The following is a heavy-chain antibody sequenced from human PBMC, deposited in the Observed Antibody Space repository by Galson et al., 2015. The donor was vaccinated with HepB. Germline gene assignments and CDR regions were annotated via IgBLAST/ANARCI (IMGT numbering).Heavy chain of an antibody. CDR3: AITGGLTTTYYYYMDV. D-gene: IGHD4-17*01. J-gene: IGHJ6*03. V-gene: IGHV3-11*01. CDR2: ISSSGSTI. CDR1: GFTFSDYY. Sequence: SLRLSCAASGFTFSDYYMNWIRQAPGKGLEWVSYISSSGSTIYYADSVKGRFTISRDNAKNSLYLQMNSLRAEDTAVYYCAITGGLTTTYYYYMDVWGKGTTVTVSS.